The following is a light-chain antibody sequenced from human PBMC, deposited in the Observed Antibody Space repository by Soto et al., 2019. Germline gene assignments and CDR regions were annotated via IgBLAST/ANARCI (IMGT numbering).Light chain of an antibody. CDR2: KAS. CDR3: QQYRNWPLT. J-gene: IGKJ4*01. V-gene: IGKV1-5*03. Sequence: IQMTQSPSTLSGSLVDRLTITCRASQTISSWLAWYQQKPGKAPKLLIYKASTLKSGVPSRFSGSGSGTEFTLTISSLQSEDFAVYYCQQYRNWPLTFGGGTKVDIK. CDR1: QTISSW.